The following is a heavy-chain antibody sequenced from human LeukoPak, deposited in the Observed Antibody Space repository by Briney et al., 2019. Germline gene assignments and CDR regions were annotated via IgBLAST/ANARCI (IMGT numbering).Heavy chain of an antibody. Sequence: GGSLRLSCAASEFAFSTYNMNWVRQAPGKGLEWVSYISTGSSITYYADSVKGRFTISRDNVENSLYLQMNSLRDEDTAVYYCARVAAGYSVNYFDYWGQGTLVTVSS. CDR3: ARVAAGYSVNYFDY. CDR2: ISTGSSIT. V-gene: IGHV3-48*02. J-gene: IGHJ4*02. CDR1: EFAFSTYN. D-gene: IGHD4-23*01.